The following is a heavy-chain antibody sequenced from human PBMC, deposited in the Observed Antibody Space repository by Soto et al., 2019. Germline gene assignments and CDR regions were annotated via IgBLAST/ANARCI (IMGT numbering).Heavy chain of an antibody. V-gene: IGHV4-39*01. CDR1: GGSISSSSYY. J-gene: IGHJ4*02. Sequence: SETLSLTCAVSGGSISSSSYYWDWIHQPPGKGLEWIGTIHYTGTSNYNPSLKSRVTISVDTSKNQFSLNLSSVTAADTAVYYCTRHAIGVVVPAAIRNWGQGSLVTVSS. D-gene: IGHD2-15*01. CDR3: TRHAIGVVVPAAIRN. CDR2: IHYTGTS.